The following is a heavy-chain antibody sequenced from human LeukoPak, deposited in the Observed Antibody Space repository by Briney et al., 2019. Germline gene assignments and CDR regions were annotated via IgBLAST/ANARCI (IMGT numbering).Heavy chain of an antibody. CDR3: ARGPGIQLWRFDYYYMDV. V-gene: IGHV1-18*01. D-gene: IGHD5-18*01. CDR1: GYTFTSYG. Sequence: ASVKVSCKASGYTFTSYGISWVRQAPGQGLEWMGWISAHNGNTNYAQKLQGRVTMTTDTSTSTAYMELRSLRSDDTAVYYCARGPGIQLWRFDYYYMDVWGKGTTVTVSS. CDR2: ISAHNGNT. J-gene: IGHJ6*03.